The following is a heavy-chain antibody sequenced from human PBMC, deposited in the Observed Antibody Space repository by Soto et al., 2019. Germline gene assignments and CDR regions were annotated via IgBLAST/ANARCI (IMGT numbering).Heavy chain of an antibody. CDR1: GLTVSTSY. V-gene: IGHV3-53*01. CDR2: IFSGGGT. Sequence: PGGSLRLSCAASGLTVSTSYMSWVRQTPGKGLEWGSLIFSGGGTFYADSVKGRFTISRDNSKNMLYLQMNSLRAEDTAVYYCARDGTINSAPYYGMDVWGQGTTVTVSS. CDR3: ARDGTINSAPYYGMDV. D-gene: IGHD1-1*01. J-gene: IGHJ6*02.